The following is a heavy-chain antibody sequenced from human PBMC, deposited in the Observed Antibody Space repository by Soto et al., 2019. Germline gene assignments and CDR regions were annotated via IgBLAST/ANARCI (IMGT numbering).Heavy chain of an antibody. CDR1: RYNFASYA. V-gene: IGHV1-18*04. D-gene: IGHD3-22*01. CDR2: ISTYKTNT. CDR3: ARQFGSSGPFDY. Sequence: QVQLVQSGAEVKKPGASVKVSCKAYRYNFASYAIIWVRQAPGQGLEWLVWISTYKTNTNDAQNLQGRVTMTTDTSTSTAYMELRSLRSDDTAVYYCARQFGSSGPFDYWGQGTLVTVSS. J-gene: IGHJ4*02.